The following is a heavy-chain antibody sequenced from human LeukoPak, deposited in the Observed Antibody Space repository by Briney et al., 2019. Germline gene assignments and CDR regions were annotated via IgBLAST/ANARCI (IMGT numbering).Heavy chain of an antibody. D-gene: IGHD2-15*01. V-gene: IGHV4-39*01. CDR1: DGSISSSSYY. J-gene: IGHJ6*02. CDR3: ARQTVPLSRIRIDV. Sequence: SETLSLTCTVSDGSISSSSYYWGWIRQPPGKGLEWIGSIYNSGSTYYNPSLESRVTISVDTSKNQFSLRLSSVTAADTAVYYCARQTVPLSRIRIDVWGQGTTVTVSS. CDR2: IYNSGST.